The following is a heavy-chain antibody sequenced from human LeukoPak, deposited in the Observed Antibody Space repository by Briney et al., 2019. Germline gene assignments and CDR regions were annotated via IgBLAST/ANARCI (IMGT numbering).Heavy chain of an antibody. D-gene: IGHD6-13*01. Sequence: SETLSLTCAVSGYSISSGYYWGWIRQPPGKGLEWIGSIYHSGSTYYNPSLKSRVTISVDTSKNQFSLKLNSVTAADTAVYYCARTDSSNWYGVPVYWGQGTLVTVSS. CDR3: ARTDSSNWYGVPVY. V-gene: IGHV4-38-2*01. CDR2: IYHSGST. CDR1: GYSISSGYY. J-gene: IGHJ4*02.